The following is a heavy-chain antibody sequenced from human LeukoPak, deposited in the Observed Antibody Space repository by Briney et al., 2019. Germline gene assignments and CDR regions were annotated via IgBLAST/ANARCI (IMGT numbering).Heavy chain of an antibody. CDR3: ARFPVTIFGVGHMDV. V-gene: IGHV1-2*02. CDR2: INPNSGGT. D-gene: IGHD3-3*01. Sequence: ASVRVSCKASGYTFTGYYMHWVRQAPGQGLEWMGWINPNSGGTNYAQKFQGRVTMTRDTSISTAYMELSRLRSDDTAVYYCARFPVTIFGVGHMDVWGKGTTVTVSS. CDR1: GYTFTGYY. J-gene: IGHJ6*03.